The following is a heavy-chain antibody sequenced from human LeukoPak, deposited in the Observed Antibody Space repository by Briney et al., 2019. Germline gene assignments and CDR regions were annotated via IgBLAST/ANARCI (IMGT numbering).Heavy chain of an antibody. V-gene: IGHV3-30*18. CDR1: GFTFNSYG. Sequence: GGSLRLSCAASGFTFNSYGMHWVRQAPGQGLEWVAVISYDGSNKYYADSVEGRFTISRDNSKNTLYLEINSLRAEDTAVYYCAQGPYYGSGRADNWGQGTLVTVSA. D-gene: IGHD3-10*01. CDR2: ISYDGSNK. J-gene: IGHJ4*02. CDR3: AQGPYYGSGRADN.